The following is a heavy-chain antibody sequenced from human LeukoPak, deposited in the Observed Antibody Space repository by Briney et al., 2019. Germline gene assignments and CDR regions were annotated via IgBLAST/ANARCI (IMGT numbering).Heavy chain of an antibody. CDR1: GGSLRSYY. CDR2: IYYSGST. Sequence: SETLSLTCTVSGGSLRSYYWSWIRQSPGKGLEWIGYIYYSGSTDYNASLKSRVTISVDTSMHQFSLRLTSVTAADTGVYYCARVVSSWSQLDYWGQGTLVTVSS. CDR3: ARVVSSWSQLDY. J-gene: IGHJ4*02. V-gene: IGHV4-59*01. D-gene: IGHD6-13*01.